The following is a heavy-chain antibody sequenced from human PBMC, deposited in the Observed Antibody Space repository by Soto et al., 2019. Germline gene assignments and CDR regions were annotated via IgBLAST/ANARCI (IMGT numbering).Heavy chain of an antibody. CDR3: ARDRNYMDV. CDR1: GFTFRNYG. CDR2: IWDDGSNN. V-gene: IGHV3-33*01. J-gene: IGHJ6*03. Sequence: SLRLSCAASGFTFRNYGMHWVRQAPGEGLEWVASIWDDGSNNKYEDSVKGRFTISRDNFQNTLYLQMNSLRAEDTAVYYCARDRNYMDVWGKGTT.